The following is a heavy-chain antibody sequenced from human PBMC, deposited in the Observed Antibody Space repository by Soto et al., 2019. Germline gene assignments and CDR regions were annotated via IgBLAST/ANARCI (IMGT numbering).Heavy chain of an antibody. CDR3: VRGRSVLYLDH. D-gene: IGHD1-20*01. J-gene: IGHJ1*01. V-gene: IGHV1-2*02. CDR2: INPKNGGI. CDR1: GYTFTDFY. Sequence: ASVKVSCKSSGYTFTDFYIHWVRQVPGQGLEWVGWINPKNGGINYAQKFQGRVTLTGDTSVNTSYMDSNRLHFDAAAIYYCVRGRSVLYLDHGDRGTQHAVSS.